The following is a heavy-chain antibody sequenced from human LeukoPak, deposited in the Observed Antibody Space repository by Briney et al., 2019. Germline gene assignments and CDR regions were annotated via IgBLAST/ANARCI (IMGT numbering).Heavy chain of an antibody. CDR1: GFTFSSYA. D-gene: IGHD4-17*01. J-gene: IGHJ3*02. CDR3: ARRHPSRHGDRRDAFDI. CDR2: ISGSGGST. V-gene: IGHV3-23*01. Sequence: PGGSLRLSCAASGFTFSSYAMSWVRQAPGKGLEWVSAISGSGGSTYYADSVKGRFTISRDNSKNTLYLQMSSLRAEDTAVYYCARRHPSRHGDRRDAFDIWGQGTMVTVSS.